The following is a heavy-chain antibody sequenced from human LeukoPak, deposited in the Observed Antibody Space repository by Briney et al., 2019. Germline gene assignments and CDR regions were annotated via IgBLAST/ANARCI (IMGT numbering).Heavy chain of an antibody. CDR2: INHSGST. CDR1: GGSFSGYY. CDR3: ARVGYYDSSGYYYLSWYFDL. D-gene: IGHD3-22*01. Sequence: PSETLSLTCAVYGGSFSGYYWSWIRQPPGKGLEWIGEINHSGSTNYNPSLKSRVTISVDTSKNQFSLKLSSVTAADTAVYYCARVGYYDSSGYYYLSWYFDLWGRGTLVTVSS. J-gene: IGHJ2*01. V-gene: IGHV4-34*01.